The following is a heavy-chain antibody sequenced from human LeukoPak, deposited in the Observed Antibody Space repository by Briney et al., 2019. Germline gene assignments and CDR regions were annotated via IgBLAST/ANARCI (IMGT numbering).Heavy chain of an antibody. CDR1: GGSISSGGYY. CDR3: ARQHTSSQEFDY. J-gene: IGHJ4*02. D-gene: IGHD6-13*01. V-gene: IGHV4-31*03. CDR2: IYYSGST. Sequence: SETLSLTCTVSGGSISSGGYYWSWIRQHPGKGLEWIGYIYYSGSTYYNPSLKSRVTISVDTSKNQFSLKLSSVTAADTAMFYCARQHTSSQEFDYWGQGTLVTVSS.